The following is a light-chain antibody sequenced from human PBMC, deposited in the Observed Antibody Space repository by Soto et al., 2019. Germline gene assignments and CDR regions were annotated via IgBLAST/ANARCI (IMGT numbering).Light chain of an antibody. CDR1: QDISNH. CDR3: QQYDNLPPYT. V-gene: IGKV1-33*01. CDR2: DAS. Sequence: DIQMTQSPSSLSASLRDRVTITCQASQDISNHLNWYQQKPGKAPKLLIYDASNLETGVPSRFSGSGVGTDLTCAISSLQPADIATYFCQQYDNLPPYTFGQGTKLEIK. J-gene: IGKJ2*01.